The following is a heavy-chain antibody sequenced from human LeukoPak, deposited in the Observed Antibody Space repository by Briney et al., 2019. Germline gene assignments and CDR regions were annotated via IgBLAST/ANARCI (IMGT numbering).Heavy chain of an antibody. CDR2: IYTNGNTNYNPT. V-gene: IGHV4-61*09. CDR1: GGSISSGSYY. J-gene: IGHJ4*02. CDR3: ARARWPLQTPFDY. Sequence: SQTLSLTCTVSGGSISSGSYYWSWIRQPAGKGLEWIGHIYTNGNTNYNPTNYNPSLNSRVTISVDTSKNQFSLKLNSVTAADTAVYYCARARWPLQTPFDYWGQGTLVTVSS. D-gene: IGHD4-23*01.